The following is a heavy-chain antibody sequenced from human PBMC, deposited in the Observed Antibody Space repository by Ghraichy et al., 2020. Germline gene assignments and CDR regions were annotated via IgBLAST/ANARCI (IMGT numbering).Heavy chain of an antibody. CDR3: AKDQRAAAGWFDY. D-gene: IGHD6-13*01. CDR2: ISGSGGST. V-gene: IGHV3-23*01. Sequence: LSLTCAASGFTFSSYAMSWVRQAPGKGLEWVSAISGSGGSTYYADSVKGRFTISRDNSKNTLYLQMNSLRAEDTAVYYCAKDQRAAAGWFDYWGQGTLVTVSS. CDR1: GFTFSSYA. J-gene: IGHJ4*02.